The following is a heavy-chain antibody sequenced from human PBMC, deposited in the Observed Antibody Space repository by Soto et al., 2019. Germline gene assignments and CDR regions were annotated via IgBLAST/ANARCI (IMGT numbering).Heavy chain of an antibody. D-gene: IGHD1-26*01. Sequence: SVKVSCKASGGTFSSYAISWVRQAPGQGLEWMGGIIPIFGTANYAQKFQGRVTITEDESTGTAYMELSSLRSEDTAVYYCAIAPSRSGSYPPFDYWGQGTLVTVSS. CDR3: AIAPSRSGSYPPFDY. J-gene: IGHJ4*02. CDR1: GGTFSSYA. V-gene: IGHV1-69*13. CDR2: IIPIFGTA.